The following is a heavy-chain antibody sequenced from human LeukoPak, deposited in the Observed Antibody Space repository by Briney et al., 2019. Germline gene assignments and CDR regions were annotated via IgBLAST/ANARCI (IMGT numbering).Heavy chain of an antibody. CDR1: GGSFSGYL. J-gene: IGHJ6*03. Sequence: PSEALSVTCVVYGGSFSGYLWTWIRQSPGKGLEWIGDINHSGSTYYNPYHKSRLSISVDISMTRYSLKLRFVTDADTAVYYCARGRHGITMIVVVMTSVSYDLDVWGKGTTVTVS. CDR3: ARGRHGITMIVVVMTSVSYDLDV. V-gene: IGHV4-34*01. D-gene: IGHD3-22*01. CDR2: INHSGST.